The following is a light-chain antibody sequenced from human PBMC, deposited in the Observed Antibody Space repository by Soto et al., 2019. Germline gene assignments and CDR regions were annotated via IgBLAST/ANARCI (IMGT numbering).Light chain of an antibody. Sequence: EIVLTQSPGTLSLSPGERATLSCRASQSVSSTYLAWYEQKPGQAPRLLIYGASSRATGIPDRFSGSGSGTAFTLTISRVEPEDFAVCYCHQYGSSPWTFGQGTKVEIK. CDR1: QSVSSTY. J-gene: IGKJ1*01. CDR2: GAS. CDR3: HQYGSSPWT. V-gene: IGKV3-20*01.